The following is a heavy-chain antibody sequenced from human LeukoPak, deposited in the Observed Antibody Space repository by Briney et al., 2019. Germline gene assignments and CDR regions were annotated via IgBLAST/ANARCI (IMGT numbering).Heavy chain of an antibody. Sequence: SETLSLTCTVSGGSISSSSYYWGWIRQPPGKGLEWIGSIYYSGSTYYNLSLKSRVTISVDTSKNQFSLKLRSVTAADTAVFCFASYYNYDSSGHSFDYWGPGPLVTVSS. CDR2: IYYSGST. CDR3: ASYYNYDSSGHSFDY. J-gene: IGHJ4*02. CDR1: GGSISSSSYY. V-gene: IGHV4-39*01. D-gene: IGHD3-22*01.